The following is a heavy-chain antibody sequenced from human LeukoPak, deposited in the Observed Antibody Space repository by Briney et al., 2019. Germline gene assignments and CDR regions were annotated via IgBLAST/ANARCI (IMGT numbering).Heavy chain of an antibody. J-gene: IGHJ4*02. CDR2: IIPIFGTA. D-gene: IGHD3-10*01. CDR1: GGTFSSYA. CDR3: AGDRHYYGSGSYYSHFDY. Sequence: SVKVSCKASGGTFSSYAISWVRQAPGQGLEWMGGIIPIFGTANYAQKFQGRVTITADESTSTAYMELSSLRSGDTAVYYCAGDRHYYGSGSYYSHFDYWGQGTLVTVSS. V-gene: IGHV1-69*01.